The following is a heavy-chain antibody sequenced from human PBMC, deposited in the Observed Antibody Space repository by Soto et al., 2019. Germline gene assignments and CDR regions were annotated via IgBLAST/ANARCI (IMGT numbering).Heavy chain of an antibody. J-gene: IGHJ5*02. CDR3: AEWARYCSGADCRA. CDR1: GFPFSSRA. Sequence: EVQLLESGGGLVQPGGSLRLSCAASGFPFSSRAMSWVRQAPGKGLEWGSAISGSGTITYYADSVKGRFTISRDTSKNALYLQMNSLRADGTAVYDCAEWARYCSGADCRAWGQGTLVTVSS. D-gene: IGHD2-15*01. CDR2: ISGSGTIT. V-gene: IGHV3-23*01.